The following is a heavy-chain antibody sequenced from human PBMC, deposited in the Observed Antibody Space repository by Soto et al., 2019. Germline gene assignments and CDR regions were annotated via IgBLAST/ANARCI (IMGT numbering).Heavy chain of an antibody. D-gene: IGHD3-3*01. CDR1: GYTFTSYG. CDR3: ARVGDFWCGYLHPQDY. V-gene: IGHV1-18*01. J-gene: IGHJ4*02. CDR2: ISAYNGNT. Sequence: QVQLVQSGAEVKKPGASVKVSCKASGYTFTSYGIIWVRQAPGQGLEWMGWISAYNGNTNYAQKLQGRVTMTTDTSTSTAYMEVRSLRSDYTAVYYCARVGDFWCGYLHPQDYWCQGTLVTVSS.